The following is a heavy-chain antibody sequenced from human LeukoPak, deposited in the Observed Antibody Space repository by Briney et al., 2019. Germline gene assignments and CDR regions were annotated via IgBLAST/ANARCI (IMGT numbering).Heavy chain of an antibody. V-gene: IGHV3-48*04. Sequence: GGSLRLSCAASGFTFSTYSMNWVRQAPGKGLEWVSYISSSSGTIYYADSVKGRFTISRDNAKSSLYLQMNSLRAEDTAVYYCAREFYSSGGWFDPWGRGTLVTVSS. CDR1: GFTFSTYS. CDR3: AREFYSSGGWFDP. CDR2: ISSSSGTI. D-gene: IGHD6-19*01. J-gene: IGHJ5*02.